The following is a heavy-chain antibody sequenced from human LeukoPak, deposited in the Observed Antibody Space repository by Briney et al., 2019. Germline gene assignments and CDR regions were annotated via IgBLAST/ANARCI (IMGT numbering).Heavy chain of an antibody. J-gene: IGHJ4*02. V-gene: IGHV3-23*01. CDR2: ISATDGDT. D-gene: IGHD6-19*01. Sequence: GGSLRLSCAASGFTFSNYAMSWVRQAPGKGLEWVSTISATDGDTDYADSVKGRFTISRDNSKNTLYLQMNSLRPEDTAVYYCANHLGSGWSFHYWGQGTLVTVSS. CDR1: GFTFSNYA. CDR3: ANHLGSGWSFHY.